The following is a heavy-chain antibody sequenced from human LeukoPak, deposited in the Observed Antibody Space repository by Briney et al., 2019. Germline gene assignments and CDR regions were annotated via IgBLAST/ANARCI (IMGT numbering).Heavy chain of an antibody. CDR1: GFTFSSYA. D-gene: IGHD3-22*01. CDR2: ISGSGGST. V-gene: IGHV3-23*01. Sequence: GGSLRLSCAASGFTFSSYAMSWVRQAPGKGLEWVSAISGSGGSTYYADSVKGRFTISRDNSKNTLYLQMNSLRAEDTAVYYCAKDRGSGYEFYYDSSGLPDYWGQGTLVTVSS. J-gene: IGHJ4*02. CDR3: AKDRGSGYEFYYDSSGLPDY.